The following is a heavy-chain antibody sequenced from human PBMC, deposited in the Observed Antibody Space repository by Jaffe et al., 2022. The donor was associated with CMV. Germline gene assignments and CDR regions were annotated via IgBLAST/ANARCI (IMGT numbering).Heavy chain of an antibody. CDR3: AKDRFTGLMTTVTTCFDY. J-gene: IGHJ4*02. Sequence: EVQLLESGGGLVQPGGSLRLSCAASGFTFSSYAMSWVRQAPGKGLEWVSAISGSGGSTYYADSVKGRFTISRDNSKNTLYLQMNSLRAEDTAVYYCAKDRFTGLMTTVTTCFDYWGQGTLVTVSS. CDR1: GFTFSSYA. CDR2: ISGSGGST. V-gene: IGHV3-23*01. D-gene: IGHD4-17*01.